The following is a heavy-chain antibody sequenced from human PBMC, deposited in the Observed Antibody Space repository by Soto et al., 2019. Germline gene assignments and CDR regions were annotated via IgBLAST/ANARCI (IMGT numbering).Heavy chain of an antibody. Sequence: QVQLVQSGAEVKKPGASVKVSCKASGYTFTSYYMHWVRQAPGQGLAWMGIINPSGGSTSYAQKFQGRVTMTRDTSTSTVYMELSSLRSEDTAVYYCARYYDSSGYPRYYFDYWGQGTLVTVSS. V-gene: IGHV1-46*01. CDR1: GYTFTSYY. CDR3: ARYYDSSGYPRYYFDY. J-gene: IGHJ4*02. CDR2: INPSGGST. D-gene: IGHD3-22*01.